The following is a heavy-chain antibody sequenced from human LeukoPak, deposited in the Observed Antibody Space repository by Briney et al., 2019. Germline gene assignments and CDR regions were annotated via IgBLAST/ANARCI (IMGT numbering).Heavy chain of an antibody. J-gene: IGHJ4*02. CDR1: GFPFSSYA. CDR3: AKRNTMVRGGPCFDY. CDR2: IFGADKNTT. V-gene: IGHV3-23*01. D-gene: IGHD3-10*01. Sequence: GGSLRLSCAASGFPFSSYAMNWVRQAPGKGLERVSIIFGADKNTTYYADSVKGRFTVSRDNSKNTLDLQMTDLRPEDTAIYYCAKRNTMVRGGPCFDYWGQGILVAVSS.